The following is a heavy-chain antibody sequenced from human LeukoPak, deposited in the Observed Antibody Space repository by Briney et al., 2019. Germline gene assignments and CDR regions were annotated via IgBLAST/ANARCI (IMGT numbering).Heavy chain of an antibody. D-gene: IGHD3-9*01. CDR1: GYTFTGYY. V-gene: IGHV1-2*02. J-gene: IGHJ4*02. Sequence: GASVKVSCKASGYTFTGYYMHWVRQAPGQGLEWMGWINPNSGGTNYAQKFQGRVTMTRDTSISTAYMELSRLRSDDTAVYYCAREHYDILTGYYHAFDYWGQGTLVTVSS. CDR2: INPNSGGT. CDR3: AREHYDILTGYYHAFDY.